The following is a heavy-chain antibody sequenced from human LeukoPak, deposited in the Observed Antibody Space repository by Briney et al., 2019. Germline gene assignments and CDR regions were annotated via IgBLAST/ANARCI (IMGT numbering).Heavy chain of an antibody. J-gene: IGHJ4*02. CDR2: ISYDGSNK. Sequence: GGSLRLSCAASGFTFSSYAMHWVRQAPGKGLEWVAVISYDGSNKYYADSVKGRFTISRDNSKNTLYLQMNSLRAEDTAVYYCARDKIAARGYCFDYWGQGTLVTVSS. CDR1: GFTFSSYA. V-gene: IGHV3-30-3*01. CDR3: ARDKIAARGYCFDY. D-gene: IGHD6-6*01.